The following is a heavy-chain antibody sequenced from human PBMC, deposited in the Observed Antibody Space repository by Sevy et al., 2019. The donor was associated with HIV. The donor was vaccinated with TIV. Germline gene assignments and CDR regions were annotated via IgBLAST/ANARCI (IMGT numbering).Heavy chain of an antibody. Sequence: ASVKVSCKASGYTFTGYYMHWVRQAPGQGLEWMGWINPNSGGTNYAQKFQGRVTMTRDTSISTAYMELSRLRSDDTAVYYCHYYDSSGRGYWGQGTLVTVSS. J-gene: IGHJ4*02. CDR2: INPNSGGT. V-gene: IGHV1-2*02. CDR1: GYTFTGYY. D-gene: IGHD3-22*01. CDR3: HYYDSSGRGY.